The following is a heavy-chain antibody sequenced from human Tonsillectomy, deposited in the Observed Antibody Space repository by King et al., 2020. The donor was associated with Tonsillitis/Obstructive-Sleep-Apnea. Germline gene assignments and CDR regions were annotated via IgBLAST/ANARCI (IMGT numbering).Heavy chain of an antibody. J-gene: IGHJ5*02. CDR3: ARDLSSSPYNWFDP. V-gene: IGHV4-4*07. Sequence: HVQLQESGPGLVKPSETLSLTCTVSGGSISSYYWSWIRPPAGKGLEWIGLIDTSGNTNYNPSLKTRVTMSVDTSKNQFSLKLSSVTAADTAVYYCARDLSSSPYNWFDPWGQGILVTVSS. CDR2: IDTSGNT. CDR1: GGSISSYY. D-gene: IGHD6-13*01.